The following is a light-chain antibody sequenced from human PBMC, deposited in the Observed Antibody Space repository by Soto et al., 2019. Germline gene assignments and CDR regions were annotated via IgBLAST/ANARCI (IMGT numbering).Light chain of an antibody. V-gene: IGKV3-15*01. CDR2: VAS. CDR3: QQYKDWPPR. CDR1: QSVSSY. Sequence: EMVMTQSPATLSVSPGERATLSCRASQSVSSYLDWYQQKPGQPPRLLIYVASTRAAGIPARFSGSGSGTEFPLTNSSLQSEDFAVYYCQQYKDWPPRFGQGTKVEIK. J-gene: IGKJ1*01.